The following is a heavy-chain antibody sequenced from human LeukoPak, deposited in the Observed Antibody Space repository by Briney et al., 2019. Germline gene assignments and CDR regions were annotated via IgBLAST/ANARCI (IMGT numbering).Heavy chain of an antibody. Sequence: SETLSLTCTVSGGFISSYYWSWIRQPPGKGLEWIGYIYYSGSTNYNPSLKSRVTISVDTSKNQFSLKLSSVTAADTAVYYCARQEGSYRVQHWGQGTLVTVSS. D-gene: IGHD3-16*02. CDR1: GGFISSYY. CDR3: ARQEGSYRVQH. V-gene: IGHV4-59*08. CDR2: IYYSGST. J-gene: IGHJ1*01.